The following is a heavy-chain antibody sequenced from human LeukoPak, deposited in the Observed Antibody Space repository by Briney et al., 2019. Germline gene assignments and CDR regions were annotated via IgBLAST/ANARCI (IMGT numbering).Heavy chain of an antibody. Sequence: GGSLRLSCTASGFTFGDYLMSWFRQAPGEGLEWIGFISGGTTEYAASVKGRFTISRDDSTSIAYLQMNSLTTEDTAVYYCSRGSGWLSVYWGQGTLVTVSS. J-gene: IGHJ4*02. CDR2: ISGGTT. V-gene: IGHV3-49*03. CDR3: SRGSGWLSVY. D-gene: IGHD6-19*01. CDR1: GFTFGDYL.